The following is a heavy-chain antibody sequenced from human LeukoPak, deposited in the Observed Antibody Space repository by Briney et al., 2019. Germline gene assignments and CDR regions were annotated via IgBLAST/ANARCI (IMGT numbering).Heavy chain of an antibody. D-gene: IGHD3-22*01. J-gene: IGHJ4*02. Sequence: GGSLRLSCAASGFTFSSYWMHWVRQAPGKGLEWVAVISYDGSNEYYADSVKGRFTISRDNSKNTLYLQMNSLRAEDTAMYYCAKAFQSRGYYLWAPFDYWGQGTLVTVSS. CDR3: AKAFQSRGYYLWAPFDY. CDR2: ISYDGSNE. V-gene: IGHV3-30*18. CDR1: GFTFSSYW.